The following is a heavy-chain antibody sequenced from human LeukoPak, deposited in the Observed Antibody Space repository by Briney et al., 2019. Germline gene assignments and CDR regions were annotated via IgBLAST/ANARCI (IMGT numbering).Heavy chain of an antibody. CDR3: ARDQIRYSNSPEALDL. Sequence: GGSLRLSCAASGFTFSSYDMNWVRQAPGKGLEWVSYITNSGTSTYYADSLRGRFTISRDNAKNSLYLQMNSLRAEDTAVYYCARDQIRYSNSPEALDLWGQGTLVSVSS. J-gene: IGHJ3*01. D-gene: IGHD5-18*01. CDR2: ITNSGTST. CDR1: GFTFSSYD. V-gene: IGHV3-48*01.